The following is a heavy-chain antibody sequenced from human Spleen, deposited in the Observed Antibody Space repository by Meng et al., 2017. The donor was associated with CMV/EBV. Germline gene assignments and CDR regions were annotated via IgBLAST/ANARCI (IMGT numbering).Heavy chain of an antibody. CDR2: IYFTGST. D-gene: IGHD6-13*01. CDR3: VRTKRSTYFDY. V-gene: IGHV4-61*08. CDR1: GDSVSSGAYY. J-gene: IGHJ4*02. Sequence: CTVSGDSVSSGAYYWSWIRQPPGKGLEWIGYIYFTGSTNYNPSLKSRVTISVDTSKNQFSLRLSSVTAADTAVYYCVRTKRSTYFDYWGQGALVTVSS.